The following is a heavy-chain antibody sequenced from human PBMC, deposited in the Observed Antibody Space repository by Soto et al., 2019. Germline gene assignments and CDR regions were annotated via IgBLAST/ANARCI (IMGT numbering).Heavy chain of an antibody. D-gene: IGHD2-21*02. CDR1: GSTFPGYY. J-gene: IGHJ3*02. V-gene: IGHV1-18*04. CDR2: ISAYSGNT. CDR3: ARDHELEYCGGDCSRGAFDI. Sequence: ASVPVSFPASGSTFPGYYMHLVRQAPGQGLEWMGWISAYSGNTNYAQKFQGRVTMTTDTSTSTAYMELRSLTSDDTAVYYCARDHELEYCGGDCSRGAFDIWGQGTMVTVSS.